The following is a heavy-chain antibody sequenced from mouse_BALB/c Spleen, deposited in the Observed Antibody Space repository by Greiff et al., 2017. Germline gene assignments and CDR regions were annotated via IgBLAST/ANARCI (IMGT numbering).Heavy chain of an antibody. Sequence: EVQLVESGAELVKPGASVKLSCTASGFNIKDTYMHWVKQRPEQGLEWIGRIDPANGNTKYDPKFQGKATITADTSSNTAYLQLSSLTSEDTAVYYCAPYRYDGAWFAYWGQGTLVTVSA. J-gene: IGHJ3*01. V-gene: IGHV14-3*02. CDR3: APYRYDGAWFAY. CDR2: IDPANGNT. CDR1: GFNIKDTY. D-gene: IGHD2-14*01.